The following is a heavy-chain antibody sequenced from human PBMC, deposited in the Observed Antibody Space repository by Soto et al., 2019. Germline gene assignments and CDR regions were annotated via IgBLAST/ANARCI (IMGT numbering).Heavy chain of an antibody. CDR2: IYYSGST. CDR3: ARTTVLRFLEWLHWFDP. CDR1: GGSISSGGYY. Sequence: LSLPCTVSGGSISSGGYYWSWIRQHPGKGLEWIGYIYYSGSTYYNPSLKSRVTISVDTSKNQFSLKLSSVTAADTAVYYCARTTVLRFLEWLHWFDPWGQGTLVTVSS. J-gene: IGHJ5*02. V-gene: IGHV4-31*03. D-gene: IGHD3-3*01.